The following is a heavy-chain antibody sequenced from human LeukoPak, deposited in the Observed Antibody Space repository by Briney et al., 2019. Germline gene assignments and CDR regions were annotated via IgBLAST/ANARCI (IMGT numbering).Heavy chain of an antibody. CDR2: IYSGGST. Sequence: PGGSLRLSCAASGFTFSSYSMNWVRQAPGKGLEWVSVIYSGGSTYYADSVKGRFTISRDNSKNTLYLQMNSLRAEDTAVYYCARAADTGLWGQGTLVTVSS. D-gene: IGHD5-18*01. J-gene: IGHJ4*02. CDR1: GFTFSSYS. V-gene: IGHV3-53*01. CDR3: ARAADTGL.